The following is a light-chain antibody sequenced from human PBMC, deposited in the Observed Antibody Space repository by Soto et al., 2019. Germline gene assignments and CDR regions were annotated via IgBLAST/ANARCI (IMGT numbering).Light chain of an antibody. CDR2: GNS. J-gene: IGLJ2*01. CDR3: QSYDSSLSGSYVV. CDR1: SSNIGAGYD. V-gene: IGLV1-40*01. Sequence: QSVLTQPPSVSGAPGQRVTISCTGSSSNIGAGYDVHWYQQLPGTAPKLLIYGNSNRPSGVPDRFSGSKSGTSASLAITGLQAEDDADYYGQSYDSSLSGSYVVFGGGTKLTVL.